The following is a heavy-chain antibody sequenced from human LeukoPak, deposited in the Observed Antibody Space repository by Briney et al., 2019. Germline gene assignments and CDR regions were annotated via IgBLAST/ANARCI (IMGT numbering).Heavy chain of an antibody. CDR1: GFTFSSYS. V-gene: IGHV3-21*01. CDR2: ISSSSSYI. Sequence: GGSLRLSCAASGFTFSSYSMNWVRQAPGKGLEWVSSISSSSSYIYYADSVKGRFTISRDNAKNSLYLQMNSLRAEDTAVYYCAKTPGVAARPGYYYMDVWGKGTTVTVSS. D-gene: IGHD6-6*01. J-gene: IGHJ6*03. CDR3: AKTPGVAARPGYYYMDV.